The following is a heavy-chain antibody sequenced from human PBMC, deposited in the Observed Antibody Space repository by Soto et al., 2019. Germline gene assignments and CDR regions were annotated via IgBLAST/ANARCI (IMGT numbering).Heavy chain of an antibody. Sequence: ASVKVSCKASGYTFTSYDINWVRQATGQGLEWIGWMNPNSGNTGYAQKFQGRVTMTRNTSISTAYLELSSLRSEDTAVYYCASRQGGYCSGGSCYWYWFDPWGQGTLVTVSS. V-gene: IGHV1-8*01. D-gene: IGHD2-15*01. CDR2: MNPNSGNT. J-gene: IGHJ5*02. CDR3: ASRQGGYCSGGSCYWYWFDP. CDR1: GYTFTSYD.